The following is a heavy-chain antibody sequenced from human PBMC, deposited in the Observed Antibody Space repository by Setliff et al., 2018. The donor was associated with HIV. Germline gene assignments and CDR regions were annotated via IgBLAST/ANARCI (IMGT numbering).Heavy chain of an antibody. CDR3: ARGDNFWSGYLLGESYYYYYRGG. D-gene: IGHD3-3*01. J-gene: IGHJ6*03. CDR2: ISSDGTSK. CDR1: GFTFSNHW. Sequence: GGSLRLSCAASGFTFSNHWMYWVRQVPGKGLVWVSRISSDGTSKSYADSVKGRFTISRDNTKNTLYLQMSSLRVEDTAFYYCARGDNFWSGYLLGESYYYYYRGGWGRGATVTVSS. V-gene: IGHV3-74*01.